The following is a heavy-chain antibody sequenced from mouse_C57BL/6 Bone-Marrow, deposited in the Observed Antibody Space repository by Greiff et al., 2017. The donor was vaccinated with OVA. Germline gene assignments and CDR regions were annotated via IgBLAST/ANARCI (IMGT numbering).Heavy chain of an antibody. D-gene: IGHD2-5*01. CDR2: IYPRSGNT. CDR3: ARTYYSKGARATDY. J-gene: IGHJ4*01. Sequence: QVQLQQSGAELARPGASVKLSCKASGYTFTSYGISWVKQRTGQGLEWIGEIYPRSGNTYYNEKFKGKATLTADKSSSTAYMELRSLTSEDSAVYFCARTYYSKGARATDYWGQGTSVTVSS. CDR1: GYTFTSYG. V-gene: IGHV1-81*01.